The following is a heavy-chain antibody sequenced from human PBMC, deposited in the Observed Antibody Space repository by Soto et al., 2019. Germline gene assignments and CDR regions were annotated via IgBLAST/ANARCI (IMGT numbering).Heavy chain of an antibody. CDR2: ISGTGGST. CDR1: GFTFTSYA. Sequence: GGSLRLSCAASGFTFTSYAMSWVRQAPGKGLEWVSTISGTGGSTYYPDSVKGRFTISRDNSKNTVYLQMNSLRAEDAAVYYCAKEMTSGYYLFDYGVQETWSQSP. V-gene: IGHV3-23*01. CDR3: AKEMTSGYYLFDY. J-gene: IGHJ4*01. D-gene: IGHD3-22*01.